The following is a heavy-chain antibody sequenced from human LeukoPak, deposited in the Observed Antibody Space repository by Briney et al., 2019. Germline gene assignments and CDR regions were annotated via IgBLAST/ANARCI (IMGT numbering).Heavy chain of an antibody. J-gene: IGHJ4*02. CDR2: IYYSGST. V-gene: IGHV4-39*01. D-gene: IGHD6-19*01. CDR3: ARLTRIAVAGPNNFDY. Sequence: SETLSLTCTVSGGSISSSSYYWGWIRQPPGKGLEWIGSIYYSGSTYYNPSLKSRVTISVDTSKNQFSLKLSSVTAADTAVYYCARLTRIAVAGPNNFDYWGQGRLATVSS. CDR1: GGSISSSSYY.